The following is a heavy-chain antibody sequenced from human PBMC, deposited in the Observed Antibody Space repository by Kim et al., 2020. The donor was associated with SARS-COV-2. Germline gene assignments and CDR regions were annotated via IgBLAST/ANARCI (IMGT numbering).Heavy chain of an antibody. CDR2: DGREK. Sequence: DGREKYYVDSVEGRFTIARDNAKNSLYLQMTSLRVEDTAVYYCTRGRSFAYWGQGTLITVSS. V-gene: IGHV3-7*03. CDR3: TRGRSFAY. J-gene: IGHJ4*02.